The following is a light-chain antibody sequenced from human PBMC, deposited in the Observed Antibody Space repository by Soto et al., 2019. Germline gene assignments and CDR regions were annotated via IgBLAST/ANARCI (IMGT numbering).Light chain of an antibody. CDR3: QQLKSYPLT. J-gene: IGKJ4*01. CDR1: QDISSY. CDR2: AAS. Sequence: DIPFTQSPSFLSASVGERVTITCRAGQDISSYLACYQQKPGKAPNLLMYAASTFQSGVPTRFSGSGSGTEFTLTISTLQPEDFATYYCQQLKSYPLTFGGGTKVEIK. V-gene: IGKV1-9*01.